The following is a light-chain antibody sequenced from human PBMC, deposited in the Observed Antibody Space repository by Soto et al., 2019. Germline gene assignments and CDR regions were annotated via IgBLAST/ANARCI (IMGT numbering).Light chain of an antibody. V-gene: IGLV7-46*01. CDR1: TGAVTSSLY. CDR2: DTT. CDR3: LLSYSDARV. J-gene: IGLJ2*01. Sequence: QAVVTQEPSLTVSPGGTVTLTCGSSTGAVTSSLYAYWLQQKPGQAPRTLIYDTTKKLSWTPARFSGSLLGGKAALTLSGAQPDDEADYYCLLSYSDARVFGGGTKVTVL.